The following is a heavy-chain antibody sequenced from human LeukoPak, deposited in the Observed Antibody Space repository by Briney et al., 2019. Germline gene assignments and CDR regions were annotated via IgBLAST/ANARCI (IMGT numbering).Heavy chain of an antibody. CDR3: ARALSV. CDR2: ISNNGGYT. D-gene: IGHD3-3*01. CDR1: GFTFSSSA. Sequence: GSLRLSCAASGFTFSSSAMSWVRQAPGKGLEWVSAISNNGGYTYYADSVQGRFTISRDNSKSTLCLQMNSLRAEDTAVYYCARALSVWGQGTLVTVSS. J-gene: IGHJ4*02. V-gene: IGHV3-23*01.